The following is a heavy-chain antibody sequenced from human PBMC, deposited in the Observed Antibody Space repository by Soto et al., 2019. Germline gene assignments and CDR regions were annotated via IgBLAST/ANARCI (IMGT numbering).Heavy chain of an antibody. CDR3: ARDNKLWSIFDY. V-gene: IGHV4-30-4*01. CDR1: GGSISSGDYY. Sequence: PSETLSLTCTVSGGSISSGDYYWSWIRQPPGKGLEWIGYIYYSGSTYYNPSLKSRVTISVDASKNQFSLKLSSVTAADTAVYYCARDNKLWSIFDYWGQGTPVTVSS. D-gene: IGHD5-18*01. CDR2: IYYSGST. J-gene: IGHJ4*02.